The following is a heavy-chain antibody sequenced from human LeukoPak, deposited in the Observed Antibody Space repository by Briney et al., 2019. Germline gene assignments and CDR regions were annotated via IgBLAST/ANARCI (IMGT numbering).Heavy chain of an antibody. J-gene: IGHJ3*02. V-gene: IGHV2-70*11. Sequence: SGPTLVKATQTLTLTCTFSGFSLTTNGMCVSWIRQPPGKALEALARIEWDGDNYYSTSLRTRLTIPKDTSKNQVVLTMTNMDPVDTATYYCARIMTTVTHDAFDIWGQGTMVTVSS. CDR3: ARIMTTVTHDAFDI. D-gene: IGHD4-17*01. CDR2: IEWDGDN. CDR1: GFSLTTNGMC.